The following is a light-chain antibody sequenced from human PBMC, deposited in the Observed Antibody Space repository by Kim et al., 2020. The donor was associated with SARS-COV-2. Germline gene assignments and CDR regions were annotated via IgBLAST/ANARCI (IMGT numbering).Light chain of an antibody. V-gene: IGLV2-11*01. J-gene: IGLJ2*01. CDR2: DVN. CDR3: CAYAGTYTWV. CDR1: SRDVGCYKY. Sequence: GQSVTISCTGTSRDVGCYKYVSWYQHHPGTAPKLVIFDVNQRPSGVPDRFSGSKSGNTASLIISGLQAEDEADYHCCAYAGTYTWVFGGGTKVTVL.